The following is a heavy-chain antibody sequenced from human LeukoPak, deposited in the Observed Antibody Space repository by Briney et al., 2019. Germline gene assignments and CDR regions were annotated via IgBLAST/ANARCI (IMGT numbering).Heavy chain of an antibody. CDR3: ARDTSGYGLDY. CDR1: GGSISSSAYY. CDR2: INHSGST. Sequence: PSETLSLTCTVSGGSISSSAYYWGWIRQSPGKGLEWIGEINHSGSTNYNPSLKSRVTISVDTSKNQFSLKLSSVTAADTAVYYCARDTSGYGLDYWGQGTLVTVSS. V-gene: IGHV4-39*07. J-gene: IGHJ4*02. D-gene: IGHD5-12*01.